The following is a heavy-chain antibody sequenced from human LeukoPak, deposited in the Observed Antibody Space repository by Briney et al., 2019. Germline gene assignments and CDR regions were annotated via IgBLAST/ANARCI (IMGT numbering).Heavy chain of an antibody. CDR3: ARAGNNWSFDY. Sequence: SETLSLTCTVSGDSVSVYYWSWIRQPPGKGLEWIGYIYYRGNTNYNPSLKSRVTMTVDTSKNQFSLKVSSVTAADTAVYYCARAGNNWSFDYWGQGTLVTVSS. CDR2: IYYRGNT. D-gene: IGHD1-1*01. V-gene: IGHV4-59*02. J-gene: IGHJ4*02. CDR1: GDSVSVYY.